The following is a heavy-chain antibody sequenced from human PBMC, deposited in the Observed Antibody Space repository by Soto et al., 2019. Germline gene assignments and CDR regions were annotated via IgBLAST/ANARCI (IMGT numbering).Heavy chain of an antibody. V-gene: IGHV4-4*02. CDR1: SGSISSSNW. CDR3: ARVVDCSGGSCYSHLVRYFDY. J-gene: IGHJ4*02. D-gene: IGHD2-15*01. Sequence: SETLSLTCAVSSGSISSSNWWSWVRQPPGKGLEWIGEIYHSGSTNYNPSLKSRVTISVDKSKNQFSLKLSSVTAADTAVYYCARVVDCSGGSCYSHLVRYFDYWGQGTLVTVSS. CDR2: IYHSGST.